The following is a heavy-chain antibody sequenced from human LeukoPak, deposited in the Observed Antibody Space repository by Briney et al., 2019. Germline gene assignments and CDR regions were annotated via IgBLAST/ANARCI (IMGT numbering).Heavy chain of an antibody. CDR3: ARGVGSGNYQKKFFVY. CDR1: GFTFSSYE. D-gene: IGHD3-10*01. V-gene: IGHV4-34*01. Sequence: PGGSLRLSCAASGFTFSSYEMNWVRQAPGKGLEWIGEVNHSGSTNYNPSLESRVTISLDTSKNQFSLNLSSVTAADTAVYYCARGVGSGNYQKKFFVYWGQGTLVTVSS. J-gene: IGHJ4*02. CDR2: VNHSGST.